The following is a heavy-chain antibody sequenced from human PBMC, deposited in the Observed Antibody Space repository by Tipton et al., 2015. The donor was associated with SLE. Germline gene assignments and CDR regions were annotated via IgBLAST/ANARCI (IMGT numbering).Heavy chain of an antibody. CDR1: GGSISSYY. CDR3: ARDRRPTGPRVYYYYYMDV. Sequence: LRLSCTVSGGSISSYYWSWIRQPPGKGLEWIGYIYYSGSTNYNPSLKSRVTISVDTSKNQFSLKLSSVTAADTAVYYCARDRRPTGPRVYYYYYMDVWGKGTTVTVSS. CDR2: IYYSGST. V-gene: IGHV4-59*01. D-gene: IGHD3-10*01. J-gene: IGHJ6*03.